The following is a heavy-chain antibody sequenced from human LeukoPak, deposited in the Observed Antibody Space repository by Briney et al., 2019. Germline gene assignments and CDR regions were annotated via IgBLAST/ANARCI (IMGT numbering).Heavy chain of an antibody. V-gene: IGHV1-18*01. CDR2: ISAYNGNT. D-gene: IGHD2-15*01. CDR3: ARDRPIVAAGHYNY. Sequence: GASVKDSCKASRYTFISYGISWVRPAPGQGVEWMGWISAYNGNTNYAQKLQGRVTMTTDTSTSTAYMELRSLRSDDTAVYYGARDRPIVAAGHYNYWGQGTLVTVSS. CDR1: RYTFISYG. J-gene: IGHJ4*02.